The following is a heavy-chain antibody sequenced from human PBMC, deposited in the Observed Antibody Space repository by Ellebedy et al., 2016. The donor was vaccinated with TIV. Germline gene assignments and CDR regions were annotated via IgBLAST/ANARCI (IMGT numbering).Heavy chain of an antibody. J-gene: IGHJ4*02. Sequence: MPSETLSLTCTVSGDSISGYYWSWIRQPPGKGLEWIGYIYSSGSGEYNPSLKSRFTMSVDTSRGQFSLSLNSVTAADTAVYYCARSGGWYTPYDYWGQGTLVTVSS. CDR3: ARSGGWYTPYDY. CDR1: GDSISGYY. CDR2: IYSSGSG. V-gene: IGHV4-59*01. D-gene: IGHD6-19*01.